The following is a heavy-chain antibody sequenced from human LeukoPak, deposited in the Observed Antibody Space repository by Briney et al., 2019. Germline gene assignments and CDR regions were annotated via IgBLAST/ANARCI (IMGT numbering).Heavy chain of an antibody. CDR3: AKGGPEGLYYYYMDV. CDR1: GFTFSSYA. CDR2: ISGSGGST. Sequence: GGSLRLSCAASGFTFSSYAMSWVRQAPGKGLEWVSAISGSGGSTYYADSVKGRFTISRDNSKNTLYLQMDSLRAEDTAVYYCAKGGPEGLYYYYMDVWGKGTTVTVSS. V-gene: IGHV3-23*01. J-gene: IGHJ6*03. D-gene: IGHD1-14*01.